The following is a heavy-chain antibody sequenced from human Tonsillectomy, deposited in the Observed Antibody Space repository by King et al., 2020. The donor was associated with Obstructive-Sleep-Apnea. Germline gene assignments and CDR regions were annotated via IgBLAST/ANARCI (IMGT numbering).Heavy chain of an antibody. CDR3: AREGFLQGFDY. V-gene: IGHV4-4*02. Sequence: HVQLQESGPGLVKPSGTLSLTCAVSGGSISSDLWWSWVRQAPGKGLEWIGEIYQRGRTNYNPSLKSRVTISIDKSKNQFSLKLNSVTVADTAVYYCAREGFLQGFDYWGQGTLVTVSS. J-gene: IGHJ4*02. CDR1: GGSISSDLW. CDR2: IYQRGRT.